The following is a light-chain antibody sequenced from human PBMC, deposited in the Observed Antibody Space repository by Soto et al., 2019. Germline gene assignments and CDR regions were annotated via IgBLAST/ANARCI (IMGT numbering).Light chain of an antibody. CDR3: QAWDSSYVV. CDR1: KLENKY. V-gene: IGLV3-1*01. Sequence: SYELTQQPSVSVSPGQTASITCSGDKLENKYTCWYQQKPGQSPVLVIYQDSKRPSGIPERFSGSNSGNTATLTISGTQAMDEADYYCQAWDSSYVVFGGGTKLTVL. CDR2: QDS. J-gene: IGLJ2*01.